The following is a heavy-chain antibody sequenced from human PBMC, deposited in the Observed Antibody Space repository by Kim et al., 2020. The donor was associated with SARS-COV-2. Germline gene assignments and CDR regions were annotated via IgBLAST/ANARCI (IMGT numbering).Heavy chain of an antibody. CDR3: AREVESYGPVGDY. V-gene: IGHV1-46*01. D-gene: IGHD1-26*01. J-gene: IGHJ4*02. Sequence: YAQKFQGRVTMTRDTSTSTVYMELSSLRSEDTAVYYCAREVESYGPVGDYWGQGTLVTVSS.